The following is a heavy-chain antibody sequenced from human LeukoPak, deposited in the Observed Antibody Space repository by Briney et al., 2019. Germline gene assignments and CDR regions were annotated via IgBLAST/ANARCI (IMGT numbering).Heavy chain of an antibody. CDR3: ARVGGYCSSTSCYAGAYYYYYGMDV. CDR1: GFTFSDYS. V-gene: IGHV3-48*01. Sequence: GGSLRLSCAASGFTFSDYSMNWVRQAPGKGPEWVSYISRSGNSIYYADSVKGRFTISRDKAKNSLYLQMNSLRAEDTAVYYCARVGGYCSSTSCYAGAYYYYYGMDVWGQGTTVTVSS. CDR2: ISRSGNSI. D-gene: IGHD2-2*03. J-gene: IGHJ6*02.